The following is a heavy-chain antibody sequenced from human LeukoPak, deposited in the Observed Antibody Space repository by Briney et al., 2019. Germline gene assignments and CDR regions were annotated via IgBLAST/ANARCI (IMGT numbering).Heavy chain of an antibody. CDR2: IYFSGNT. Sequence: SESLSLTCTVSGDSITSGSYYWGWIRQPPGRGLEWIGSIYFSGNTYYNPSLKSRVTISIDTSNNEFSLRLTSVTAADTAVYYCASRMYLTVGNSAFDIWGQGTMVTVSS. CDR3: ASRMYLTVGNSAFDI. V-gene: IGHV4-39*07. CDR1: GDSITSGSYY. J-gene: IGHJ3*02. D-gene: IGHD1/OR15-1a*01.